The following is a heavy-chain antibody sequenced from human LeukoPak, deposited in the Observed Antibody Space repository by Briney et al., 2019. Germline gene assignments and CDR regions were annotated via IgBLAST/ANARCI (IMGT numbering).Heavy chain of an antibody. CDR3: ARERWAYGGNFYYFDY. Sequence: NPSETLSLTCTVSGGSISSGSYYWSWIRQPAGKGLEWIGRIYTSGSTNYNPSLKSRVTISVDTSKNQFSLKLSSVTAADTAVYYCARERWAYGGNFYYFDYWGQGTLVTVSS. D-gene: IGHD4-23*01. CDR2: IYTSGST. J-gene: IGHJ4*02. CDR1: GGSISSGSYY. V-gene: IGHV4-61*02.